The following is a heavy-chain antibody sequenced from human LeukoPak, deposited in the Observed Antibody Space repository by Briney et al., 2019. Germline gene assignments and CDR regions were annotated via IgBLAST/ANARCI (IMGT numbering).Heavy chain of an antibody. J-gene: IGHJ4*02. Sequence: PGGSLRLSCAASGFTFSSYWMSWVRQAPGKGLEWVANIKQDGSEKYYVDSVKGRFTISRDNAKNSLYLQMNSLRAEDTAVYYCARVHYYDSSGYYYLPYYFDYWGQGTLVTVSS. D-gene: IGHD3-22*01. CDR1: GFTFSSYW. CDR3: ARVHYYDSSGYYYLPYYFDY. V-gene: IGHV3-7*01. CDR2: IKQDGSEK.